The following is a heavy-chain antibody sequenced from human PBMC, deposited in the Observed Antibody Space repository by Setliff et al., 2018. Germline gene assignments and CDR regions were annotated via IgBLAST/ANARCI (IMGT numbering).Heavy chain of an antibody. CDR1: GYTFTSHY. V-gene: IGHV1-18*04. CDR3: ARDQGGDYYDSSGYTTPFDY. Sequence: GASVKVSCKASGYTFTSHYMHWVRQAPGQGLEWMGWISAYNGNTNYAQRLQGRVTMTTDTSTSTAYMELRSLRSDDTAVYYCARDQGGDYYDSSGYTTPFDYWGQGTLVTVSS. D-gene: IGHD3-22*01. J-gene: IGHJ4*02. CDR2: ISAYNGNT.